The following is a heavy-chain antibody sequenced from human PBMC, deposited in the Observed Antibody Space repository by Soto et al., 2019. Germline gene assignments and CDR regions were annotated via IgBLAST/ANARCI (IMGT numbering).Heavy chain of an antibody. CDR2: IYYSGST. CDR3: ARENCSGGSCYSVVSYNWFDP. D-gene: IGHD2-15*01. J-gene: IGHJ5*02. V-gene: IGHV4-31*03. Sequence: QVQLQESGPGLVKPSQTLSLTCTVSGGSISSGGYYWSWIRQHPGKGLEWIGYIYYSGSTYYNPSLKSRVTISVDTSKTQFSLKLSSVTAADTAVYYCARENCSGGSCYSVVSYNWFDPWGQGTLVTVSS. CDR1: GGSISSGGYY.